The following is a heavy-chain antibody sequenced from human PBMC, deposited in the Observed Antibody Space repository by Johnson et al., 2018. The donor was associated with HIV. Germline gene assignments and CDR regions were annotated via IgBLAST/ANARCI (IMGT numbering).Heavy chain of an antibody. CDR1: GFTFSSYW. J-gene: IGHJ3*02. CDR2: IKSDGSYT. V-gene: IGHV3-74*02. D-gene: IGHD6-13*01. Sequence: VQLVESGGGLVQPGGSLRLSCAASGFTFSSYWMHWVRQDQGKGLVWVSRIKSDGSYTSYADSVKGRFTISSDHATNSLYLQMNSLRAADTAVYYCARVPPGIAKDGAFYIWGQGTMVTVSS. CDR3: ARVPPGIAKDGAFYI.